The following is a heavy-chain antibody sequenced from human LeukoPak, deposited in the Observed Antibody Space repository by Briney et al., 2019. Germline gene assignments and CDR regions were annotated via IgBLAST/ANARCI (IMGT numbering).Heavy chain of an antibody. J-gene: IGHJ4*02. V-gene: IGHV4-59*01. CDR3: ARDRGGGGLSLDY. Sequence: SETLSLTCTVSGGSITNYYWSWMRQPPGKGLEWIGYIYNSGNTNYNASLKSRVTISVDTSKNQFSLNLSSVTAADTAVYYCARDRGGGGLSLDYWGQGTLVTVSS. D-gene: IGHD3-16*02. CDR1: GGSITNYY. CDR2: IYNSGNT.